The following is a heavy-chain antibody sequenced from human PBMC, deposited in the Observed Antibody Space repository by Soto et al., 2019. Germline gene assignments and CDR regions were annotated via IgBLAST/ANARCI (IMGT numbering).Heavy chain of an antibody. CDR3: ARDRAYNWNYDYFDY. D-gene: IGHD1-7*01. V-gene: IGHV4-4*07. J-gene: IGHJ4*02. CDR1: GGSISSYY. Sequence: SETLSLTCTVSGGSISSYYWSWIRQPAGKGLGWIGRIYTSGSTNYNPSLKSRVTMSVDTSKNQFSLKLSSVTAADTAVYYCARDRAYNWNYDYFDYWGQGTLVTVSS. CDR2: IYTSGST.